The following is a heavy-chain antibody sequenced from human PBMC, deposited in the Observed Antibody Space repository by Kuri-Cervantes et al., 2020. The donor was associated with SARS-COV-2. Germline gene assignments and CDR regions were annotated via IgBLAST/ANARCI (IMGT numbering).Heavy chain of an antibody. Sequence: SETLSLTCTVSGGSISSGDYYWSWIRQPPGKGLEWIGYIYYSGSTYYDPSLKSRVTISVDTSKNQFSLKLSSVTAADTAVYYCARISPYYDSSQILVGDYYYYMDVWGKGTPVTVSS. CDR1: GGSISSGDYY. CDR3: ARISPYYDSSQILVGDYYYYMDV. J-gene: IGHJ6*03. D-gene: IGHD3-22*01. V-gene: IGHV4-30-4*08. CDR2: IYYSGST.